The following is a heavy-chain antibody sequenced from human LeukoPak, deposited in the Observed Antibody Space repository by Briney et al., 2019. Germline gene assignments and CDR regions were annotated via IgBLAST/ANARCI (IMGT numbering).Heavy chain of an antibody. J-gene: IGHJ4*02. V-gene: IGHV3-64D*06. Sequence: GGSLRLSCSASGCTFSSLAMHWVRQAPGKGLEYVSAINSNGDITDYADSVKGRFTISRDNSKNTLHLQMSSLTVEDTAVYYCVKSPHASSSYFHYWAQGTLVTVSS. CDR3: VKSPHASSSYFHY. CDR2: INSNGDIT. CDR1: GCTFSSLA. D-gene: IGHD6-13*01.